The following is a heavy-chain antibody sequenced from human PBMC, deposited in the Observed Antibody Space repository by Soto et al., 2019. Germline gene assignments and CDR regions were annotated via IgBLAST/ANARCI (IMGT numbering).Heavy chain of an antibody. CDR2: VHHSWGS. CDR1: GGSISSYY. Sequence: QVQLQESGPGLVKPSETLSLSCTVSGGSISSYYWSWFRQSPGKRMEWIGYVHHSWGSSYNPSLPSRVAISLATSKSQFSLKVTSVTATDTAMYYCARQGFGPLHGLVDVWGQGTTVTVSS. V-gene: IGHV4-59*08. CDR3: ARQGFGPLHGLVDV. J-gene: IGHJ6*02. D-gene: IGHD3-10*01.